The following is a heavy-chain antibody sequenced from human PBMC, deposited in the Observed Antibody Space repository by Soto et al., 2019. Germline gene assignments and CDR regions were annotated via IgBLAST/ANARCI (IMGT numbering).Heavy chain of an antibody. CDR2: IYYDGSNK. CDR1: GFTFSSYG. J-gene: IGHJ4*02. D-gene: IGHD6-13*01. CDR3: ARAQYSSSWYPFDY. Sequence: GGSLRLSCASSGFTFSSYGMHWVRQAPGKGLEWVAVIYYDGSNKYYADSVKGRFTISRDNSKNTLYLQMNSLRAEDTALYYCARAQYSSSWYPFDYWGQGTLVTVSS. V-gene: IGHV3-33*01.